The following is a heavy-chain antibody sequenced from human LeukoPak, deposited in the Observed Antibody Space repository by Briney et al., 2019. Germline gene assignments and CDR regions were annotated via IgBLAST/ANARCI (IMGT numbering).Heavy chain of an antibody. CDR2: INHSGST. J-gene: IGHJ4*02. CDR3: ARGRSPQD. V-gene: IGHV4-34*01. Sequence: PSETLSLTCAVYGGSFSGYYWSWIRQPPGKGLEWIGEINHSGSTNYNPSLKSRVTISLDTSKNQFSLKLTSVTAADTAVYYCARGRSPQDWGQGTLVTVSS. CDR1: GGSFSGYY.